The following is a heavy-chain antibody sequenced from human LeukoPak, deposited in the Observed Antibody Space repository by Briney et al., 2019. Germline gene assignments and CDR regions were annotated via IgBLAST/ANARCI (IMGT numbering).Heavy chain of an antibody. CDR3: ARGYSNAFDFDF. D-gene: IGHD6-13*01. Sequence: SESLSLTCTVSGGPICSYYWSWIRQPPRKGLEWIGYVYYSGTTNCNPSLKSRVSLSVDTSKNQFSLKLTSVTAADTAMYYCARGYSNAFDFDFWGQGSLVTVSS. V-gene: IGHV4-59*01. J-gene: IGHJ4*02. CDR2: VYYSGTT. CDR1: GGPICSYY.